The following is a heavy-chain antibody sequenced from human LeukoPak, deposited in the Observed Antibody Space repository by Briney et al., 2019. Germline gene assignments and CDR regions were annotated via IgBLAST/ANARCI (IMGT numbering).Heavy chain of an antibody. Sequence: SETLSLTCTVSGGSISSSSYYWGWIRQPPGKGLEWIGSIYYSGSTYYNPSLKSRVTISVDTSKNQFSLKLSSVSAADTAVYYCVLDGYYGSGSGYWGQGTLVTVSS. CDR2: IYYSGST. V-gene: IGHV4-39*07. D-gene: IGHD3-10*01. CDR1: GGSISSSSYY. J-gene: IGHJ4*02. CDR3: VLDGYYGSGSGY.